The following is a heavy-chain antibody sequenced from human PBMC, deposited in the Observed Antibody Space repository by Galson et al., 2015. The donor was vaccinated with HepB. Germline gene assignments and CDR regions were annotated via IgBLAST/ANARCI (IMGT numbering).Heavy chain of an antibody. Sequence: SLRLSCAASGSTFSNYGMHWVRQAPGKGLEWVAVIWYDGSNKYYADSVKGRFTISRDNSKNTLYLQMNSLRDDDTAVYHCARDAFYDFWSGGIDSWGQGTLVTVSS. J-gene: IGHJ4*02. D-gene: IGHD3-3*01. V-gene: IGHV3-33*01. CDR1: GSTFSNYG. CDR2: IWYDGSNK. CDR3: ARDAFYDFWSGGIDS.